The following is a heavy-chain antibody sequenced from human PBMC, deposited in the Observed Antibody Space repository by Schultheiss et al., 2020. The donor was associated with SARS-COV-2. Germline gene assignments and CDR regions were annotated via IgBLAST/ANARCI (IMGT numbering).Heavy chain of an antibody. V-gene: IGHV1-18*01. D-gene: IGHD6-13*01. Sequence: ASVKVSCKASGYTFTSYGISWVRQAPGQGLEWMGWISAYNGNTNYAQKFQGRVTITADESTSTAYMELSSLRSEDTAVYYCARRRAKAAAGFFDYWGQGTLVTVSS. J-gene: IGHJ4*02. CDR1: GYTFTSYG. CDR2: ISAYNGNT. CDR3: ARRRAKAAAGFFDY.